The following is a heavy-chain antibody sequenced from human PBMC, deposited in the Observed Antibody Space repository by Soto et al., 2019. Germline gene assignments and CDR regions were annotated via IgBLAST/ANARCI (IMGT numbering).Heavy chain of an antibody. CDR1: GFTFSSYG. V-gene: IGHV3-30*18. CDR3: AKDLRGYSYGPTYIDY. J-gene: IGHJ4*02. Sequence: GGSLRLSCAASGFTFSSYGVHWVRQAPGKGLEWVAVISYDGSNKYYADSVKGRFTISRDNSKNTLYLQMNSLRAEDTAAYYCAKDLRGYSYGPTYIDYWGQGTLVTVSS. D-gene: IGHD5-18*01. CDR2: ISYDGSNK.